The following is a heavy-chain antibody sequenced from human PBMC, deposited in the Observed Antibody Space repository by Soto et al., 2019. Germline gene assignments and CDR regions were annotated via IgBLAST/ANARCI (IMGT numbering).Heavy chain of an antibody. Sequence: SETLSLTCSVSGDSLSNYFWTWIRQPAGKGLEWIGRVFSGGSTNLNPSLNSRVSMSVDTSKKELSLRLTSVTAADTAIYFCARERGGGFDSWGQGSLVTAPQ. V-gene: IGHV4-4*07. CDR2: VFSGGST. CDR3: ARERGGGFDS. J-gene: IGHJ4*02. D-gene: IGHD3-16*01. CDR1: GDSLSNYF.